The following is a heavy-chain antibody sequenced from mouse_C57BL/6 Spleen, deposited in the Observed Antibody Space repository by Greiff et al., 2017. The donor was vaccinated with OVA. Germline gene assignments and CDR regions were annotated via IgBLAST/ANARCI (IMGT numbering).Heavy chain of an antibody. Sequence: EVQLQESGPELVKPGASVKISCKASGYSFTGYYMNWVKQSPEKSLEWIGEINPSTGGTTYNQKFKAKATLTVDKSSSTASMQLKSLTSEDSAVYYCARYYGSSYRYFDVWGTGTTVTVSS. CDR3: ARYYGSSYRYFDV. CDR1: GYSFTGYY. CDR2: INPSTGGT. D-gene: IGHD1-1*01. J-gene: IGHJ1*03. V-gene: IGHV1-42*01.